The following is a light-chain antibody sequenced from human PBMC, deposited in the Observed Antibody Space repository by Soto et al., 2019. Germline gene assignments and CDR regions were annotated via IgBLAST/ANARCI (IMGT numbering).Light chain of an antibody. Sequence: QSLLTQPPSVSGAPGQRVTISCTGSSSNIGAHYDVHWYQQLPGTAPKLLIYGNNNRPSGAPDRFSGSKSGTSASLAITGLQAEDEADYYCQSYDSSLSGGIFGGGTKVTVL. J-gene: IGLJ2*01. CDR3: QSYDSSLSGGI. CDR2: GNN. V-gene: IGLV1-40*01. CDR1: SSNIGAHYD.